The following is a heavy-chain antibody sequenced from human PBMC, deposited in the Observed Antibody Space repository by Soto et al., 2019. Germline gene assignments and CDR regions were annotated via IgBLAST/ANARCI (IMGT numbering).Heavy chain of an antibody. D-gene: IGHD5-18*01. J-gene: IGHJ4*02. Sequence: QVQLVQSGSEVKKPGASVKVSCKASGYTFRSYGSSWVRQAPGQGLECMGWISVYNGNTNYGQKIQGKVKMNTDTSTATAYIELDNLTADDTSVYYCARVGGYIWGLDFWGQGTLVTVSS. CDR3: ARVGGYIWGLDF. CDR1: GYTFRSYG. V-gene: IGHV1-18*04. CDR2: ISVYNGNT.